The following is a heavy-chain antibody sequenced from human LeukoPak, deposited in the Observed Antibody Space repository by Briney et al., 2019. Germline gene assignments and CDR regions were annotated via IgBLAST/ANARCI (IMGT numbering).Heavy chain of an antibody. CDR3: TRVPGGGTSAD. V-gene: IGHV4-61*01. J-gene: IGHJ3*01. D-gene: IGHD1-7*01. CDR2: IYYSGST. Sequence: SETLSLTWTVSCGSVSSGSYYWSWIRQPPGKGLEWIGYIYYSGSTNYNPSLKSRVTISVDTSKNQFSLKLRSVTAADTAVYYCTRVPGGGTSADWGQGTMVTVSS. CDR1: CGSVSSGSYY.